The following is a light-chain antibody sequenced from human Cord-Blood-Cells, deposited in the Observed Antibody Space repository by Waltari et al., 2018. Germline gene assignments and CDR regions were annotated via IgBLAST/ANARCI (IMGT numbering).Light chain of an antibody. J-gene: IGLJ3*02. CDR3: SSYTSSSTWV. Sequence: QSALTQPASVSGSPGQPLTISCTGTSSDVGGSNYVSWYQQHPGKAPKLMIYDVSNRPAGVSNRFSGSKSGNTASLTISGLQAEDEADYYCSSYTSSSTWVFGGGTKLTVL. CDR2: DVS. V-gene: IGLV2-14*03. CDR1: SSDVGGSNY.